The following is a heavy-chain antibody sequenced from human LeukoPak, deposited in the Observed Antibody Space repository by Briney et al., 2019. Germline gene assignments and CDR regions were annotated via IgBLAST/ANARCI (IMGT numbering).Heavy chain of an antibody. CDR2: INPNSGGT. D-gene: IGHD4-17*01. J-gene: IGHJ4*02. CDR1: GYTFTGYY. Sequence: GASVKVSCKASGYTFTGYYMHWVPQAPGQGLEWMGRINPNSGGTNYAQKFQGRVTMTRDTSISTAYMELSRLRSDDTAVYYCARSRKSYGDYVDWAQGTLVTVSS. V-gene: IGHV1-2*06. CDR3: ARSRKSYGDYVD.